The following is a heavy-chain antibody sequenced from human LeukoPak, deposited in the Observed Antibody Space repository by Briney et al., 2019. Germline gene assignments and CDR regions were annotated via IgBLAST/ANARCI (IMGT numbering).Heavy chain of an antibody. CDR3: ARDSLSGYSGYYYYGMDV. CDR2: IYTSGST. CDR1: GGSISSYY. V-gene: IGHV4-4*07. Sequence: SETLSLTCTVSGGSISSYYWSWIRQPAGKGLEWIGRIYTSGSTNYNPSLKSRVTMSVGTSKNQFSLKLSSVTAADTAVYYCARDSLSGYSGYYYYGMDVWGQGTTVTVSS. D-gene: IGHD5-12*01. J-gene: IGHJ6*02.